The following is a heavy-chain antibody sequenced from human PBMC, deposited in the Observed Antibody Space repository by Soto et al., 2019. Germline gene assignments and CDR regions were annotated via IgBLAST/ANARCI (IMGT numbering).Heavy chain of an antibody. CDR1: GGSFKSGSYS. J-gene: IGHJ4*02. D-gene: IGHD3-3*01. CDR2: VYHTGRT. Sequence: QVQLQESGPGLVKPSETLSLTCTVSGGSFKSGSYSWSWIRQPPGKGLEWIGYVYHTGRTSYNPSLKTRVSLSMDTSKNQFSLTLASVTAADTAVYFCARDFAYFDSWGQGTLVTVSS. V-gene: IGHV4-61*01. CDR3: ARDFAYFDS.